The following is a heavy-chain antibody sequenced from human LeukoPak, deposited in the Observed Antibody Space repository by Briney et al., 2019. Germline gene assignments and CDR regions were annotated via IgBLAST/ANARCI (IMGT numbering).Heavy chain of an antibody. V-gene: IGHV3-30*03. D-gene: IGHD6-19*01. CDR3: ARHSAGTSSTYYYYGMDV. J-gene: IGHJ6*02. Sequence: GRSLRLSCAASGFTFSNYGMHWVRQAPGKGLEWVAVILDDGSNEYYADSVKGRFTISRDNSKNTLSLQMNSLRAEDTAVYYCARHSAGTSSTYYYYGMDVWGQGTTVTVSS. CDR2: ILDDGSNE. CDR1: GFTFSNYG.